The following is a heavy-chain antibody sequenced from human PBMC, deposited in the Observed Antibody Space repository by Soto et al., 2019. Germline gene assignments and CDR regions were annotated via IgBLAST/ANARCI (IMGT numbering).Heavy chain of an antibody. D-gene: IGHD1-26*01. CDR1: GGSISSSSYY. Sequence: QLQLQERGPGLVTPSETLSLTCTVSGGSISSSSYYWGWIRQPPGKGLEWIGSIYYSGSTYYNPSLKSRVTISVDTSKNQFSLKLSSVTAADTAVYYCARRGGSRFDYWGQGTLVTVSS. V-gene: IGHV4-39*01. J-gene: IGHJ4*02. CDR3: ARRGGSRFDY. CDR2: IYYSGST.